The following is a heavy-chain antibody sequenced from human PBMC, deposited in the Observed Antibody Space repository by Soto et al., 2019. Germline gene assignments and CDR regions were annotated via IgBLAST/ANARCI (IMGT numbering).Heavy chain of an antibody. CDR3: ARGRVTMVRGVTVFDP. CDR2: INHSGST. V-gene: IGHV4-34*01. D-gene: IGHD3-10*01. Sequence: SETLSLTCAVYGGSFSGYYWSWIRQPPGKGLEWIGEINHSGSTNYNPSLKSRVTISVDTSKNQFSLKLSSVTAADTAVYYCARGRVTMVRGVTVFDPWGQGTLVTVSS. CDR1: GGSFSGYY. J-gene: IGHJ5*02.